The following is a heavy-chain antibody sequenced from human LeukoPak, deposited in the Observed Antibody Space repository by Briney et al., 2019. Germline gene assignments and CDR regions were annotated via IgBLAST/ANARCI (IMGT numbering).Heavy chain of an antibody. CDR1: GFTFSSYS. D-gene: IGHD2-15*01. Sequence: GGSLRLSCAASGFTFSSYSVNWVRQAPGKGLEWVSYISSSSTIYYADSVKGRFTISRDNAKNSLYLQMNTLRAEDTAVYFCAKSPVSSCRGSFCYPFDYWGQGNLVTVSS. J-gene: IGHJ4*02. CDR2: ISSSSTI. CDR3: AKSPVSSCRGSFCYPFDY. V-gene: IGHV3-48*01.